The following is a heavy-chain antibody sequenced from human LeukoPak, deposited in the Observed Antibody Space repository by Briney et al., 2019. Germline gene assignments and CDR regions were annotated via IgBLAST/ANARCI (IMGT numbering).Heavy chain of an antibody. Sequence: GGSLRLSCAASGFTFSSYAMHWVRQAPGKGLEWVSSISSSSSYIYYADSVKGRFTISRDNAKNSLYLQMNSLRAEDTAVYYCARDEGYCSGGSCYQLSNFDYWGQGTLVTVSS. CDR2: ISSSSSYI. CDR3: ARDEGYCSGGSCYQLSNFDY. V-gene: IGHV3-21*01. J-gene: IGHJ4*02. CDR1: GFTFSSYA. D-gene: IGHD2-15*01.